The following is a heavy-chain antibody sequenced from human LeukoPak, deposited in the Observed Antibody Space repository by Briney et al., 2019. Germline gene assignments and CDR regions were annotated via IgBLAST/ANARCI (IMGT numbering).Heavy chain of an antibody. V-gene: IGHV3-30*18. CDR3: AKDRIVGATGY. Sequence: PGRSLRLSCAASGFTFSSYGMHWVRQAPGKGLEGVAVISYDGSNKYYADSVKGRFTISRDNSKNTLYLQMNSLRAEDTAVYYCAKDRIVGATGYWGQGTLVTVSS. CDR1: GFTFSSYG. D-gene: IGHD1-26*01. J-gene: IGHJ4*02. CDR2: ISYDGSNK.